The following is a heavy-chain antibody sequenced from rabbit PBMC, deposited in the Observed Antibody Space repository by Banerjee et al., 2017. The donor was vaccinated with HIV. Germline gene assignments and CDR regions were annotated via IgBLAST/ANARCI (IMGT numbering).Heavy chain of an antibody. D-gene: IGHD2-1*01. CDR2: IGAGSNSA. CDR3: ARDATMIDIYGMDL. Sequence: ELVESGGGLVQPEGSLTLTCKASGFTLSTDWICWVRQAPGKGLEWIACIGAGSNSAYYATWAKGRFTISKTSSTTVTLQMTSLTAADTATYFCARDATMIDIYGMDLWGPGTLVTVS. J-gene: IGHJ6*01. CDR1: GFTLSTDW. V-gene: IGHV1S45*01.